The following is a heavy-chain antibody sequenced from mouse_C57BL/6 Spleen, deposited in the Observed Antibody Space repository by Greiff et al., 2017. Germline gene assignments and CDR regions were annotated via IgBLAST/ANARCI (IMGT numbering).Heavy chain of an antibody. CDR3: ARQDTTVEYCFDS. J-gene: IGHJ2*01. V-gene: IGHV1-7*01. Sequence: VQLQQSGAELAKPGASVKLSCKASGYTFTSYWMHWVKQRPGQGLEWIGYINPSSGYTKYNQKFKDKATLTAAKSTSTAYMQLSSRTYEDSALYYCARQDTTVEYCFDSWGQGTTRTVSS. D-gene: IGHD1-1*01. CDR1: GYTFTSYW. CDR2: INPSSGYT.